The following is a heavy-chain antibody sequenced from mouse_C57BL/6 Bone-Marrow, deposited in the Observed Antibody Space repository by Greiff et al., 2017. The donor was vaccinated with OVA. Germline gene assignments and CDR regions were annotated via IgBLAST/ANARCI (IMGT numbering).Heavy chain of an antibody. D-gene: IGHD2-3*01. CDR2: ISNLAYSI. CDR1: GFTFSDYG. J-gene: IGHJ4*01. CDR3: ARWLLQAMDY. V-gene: IGHV5-15*04. Sequence: EVKLVESGGGLVQPGGSLKLSCAASGFTFSDYGMVWVRQAPRKGPEWVAFISNLAYSIYYADTVTGRFTISRENAKNTLYLEMSSLRSEDTAMYYCARWLLQAMDYWGQGTSVTVSS.